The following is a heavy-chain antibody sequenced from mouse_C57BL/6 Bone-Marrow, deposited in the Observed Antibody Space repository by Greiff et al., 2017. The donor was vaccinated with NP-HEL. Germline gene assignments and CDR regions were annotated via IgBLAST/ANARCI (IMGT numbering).Heavy chain of an antibody. J-gene: IGHJ4*01. CDR2: ISSGGSYT. CDR1: GFTFSSYG. Sequence: EVMLVESGGDLVKPGGSLKLSCAASGFTFSSYGLSWVRQTPDKRLAWVATISSGGSYTYYPDSVKGRFTISRDNAKNTLYLQRSSLKSEDTAMYYCARWVSRAMDYWGQGTSVTVSS. CDR3: ARWVSRAMDY. V-gene: IGHV5-6*02.